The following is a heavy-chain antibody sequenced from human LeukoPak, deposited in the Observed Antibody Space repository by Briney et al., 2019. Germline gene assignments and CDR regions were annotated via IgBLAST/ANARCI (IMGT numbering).Heavy chain of an antibody. CDR1: GGSISSSYYY. Sequence: PSETLSLTCTVSGGSISSSYYYWGWIRQPPGKGLEWIGTMYNSGSTDYNPSLESRVTISVDTSKNQFSLRLSSVTAADTAVYYCAREADRWFDPWGQGTLVTVSS. J-gene: IGHJ5*02. CDR2: MYNSGST. CDR3: AREADRWFDP. V-gene: IGHV4-39*07.